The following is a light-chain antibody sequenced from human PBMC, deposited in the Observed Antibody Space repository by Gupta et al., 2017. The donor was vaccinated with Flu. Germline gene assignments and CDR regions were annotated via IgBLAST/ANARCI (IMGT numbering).Light chain of an antibody. CDR3: QTWGTGIHVV. Sequence: QLLLPQSPSASASLGVSTKLTCTLSSGHSSYAIAWHQQQPEKGPRYLMKVSSDGSHSKGDGIPDRFSGSSSGAERYLTISSLQSEDEADYYCQTWGTGIHVVFGGGTKLTVL. CDR1: SGHSSYA. V-gene: IGLV4-69*01. CDR2: VSSDGSH. J-gene: IGLJ2*01.